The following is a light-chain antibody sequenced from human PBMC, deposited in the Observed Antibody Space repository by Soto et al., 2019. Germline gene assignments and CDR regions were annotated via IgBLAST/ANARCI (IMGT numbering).Light chain of an antibody. Sequence: DVVVTQSPLSLSVTLGQPASISCRSRQSLVYSDGDTYLSWFQQRPGQSPRRLIYKVSNRDSGVPDRFNGSGSGTDFTLKISRVEAEDVGLYYCMHGTQWPWTFGQGTKVGIK. J-gene: IGKJ1*01. V-gene: IGKV2-30*01. CDR2: KVS. CDR3: MHGTQWPWT. CDR1: QSLVYSDGDTY.